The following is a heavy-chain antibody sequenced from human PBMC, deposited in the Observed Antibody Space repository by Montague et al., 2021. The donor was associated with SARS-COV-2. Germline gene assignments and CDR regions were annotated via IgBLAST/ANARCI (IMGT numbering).Heavy chain of an antibody. J-gene: IGHJ4*02. CDR3: VGAPNEYYFDY. D-gene: IGHD6-6*01. CDR1: GGSFSRYF. Sequence: SETLSLTCDVYGGSFSRYFWSWIRQPPGGGPELIGHISPTGSTRYNPSLDSRVTISLDTSKSRLSLELTSVTVADTSMYFCVGAPNEYYFDYWGQGTPVSVSS. V-gene: IGHV4-34*01. CDR2: ISPTGST.